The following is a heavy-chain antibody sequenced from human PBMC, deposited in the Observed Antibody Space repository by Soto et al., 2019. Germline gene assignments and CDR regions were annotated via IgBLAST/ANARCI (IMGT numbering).Heavy chain of an antibody. V-gene: IGHV1-8*01. CDR1: GYSFTSFD. J-gene: IGHJ5*02. CDR3: ARGGRNHPFDP. Sequence: QVQLVQSGAEVKKPGASVRVSCKASGYSFTSFDINWVRQTTGQGLEWMGWMSPHSGNTGYAQRFQGRVTMTRDTSTSTAFMELRSLRSEDTAMYYCARGGRNHPFDPWGQGTLVTVSS. CDR2: MSPHSGNT.